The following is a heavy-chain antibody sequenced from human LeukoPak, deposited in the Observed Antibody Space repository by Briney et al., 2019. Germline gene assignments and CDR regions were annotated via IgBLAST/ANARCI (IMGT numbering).Heavy chain of an antibody. CDR2: ISGSGGST. V-gene: IGHV3-23*01. CDR1: GFTFRSYA. Sequence: GGSLRLSCAASGFTFRSYAMSWVRQAPGKGLEWVSAISGSGGSTYYADSVKGRFTISRDNSKNTLYLQMNSLRAEDTAVYYCAKGYDFYYYYYYMDVWGKGTTVTVSS. D-gene: IGHD5-12*01. J-gene: IGHJ6*03. CDR3: AKGYDFYYYYYYMDV.